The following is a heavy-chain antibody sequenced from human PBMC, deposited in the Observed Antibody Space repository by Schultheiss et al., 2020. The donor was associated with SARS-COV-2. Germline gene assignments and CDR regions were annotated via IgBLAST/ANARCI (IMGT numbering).Heavy chain of an antibody. CDR2: IDWDDDK. J-gene: IGHJ4*02. CDR3: AHTGIMITFGGVIVDPYFDY. CDR1: GFSLSTSGMC. Sequence: SGPTLVKPTQTLTLTCTFSGFSLSTSGMCVSWIRQPPGKALEWLALIDWDDDKRYSPSLKSRLTITKDTSKNQVVLTMTNMDPVDTATYYCAHTGIMITFGGVIVDPYFDYWGQGTLVTGSS. V-gene: IGHV2-5*08. D-gene: IGHD3-16*02.